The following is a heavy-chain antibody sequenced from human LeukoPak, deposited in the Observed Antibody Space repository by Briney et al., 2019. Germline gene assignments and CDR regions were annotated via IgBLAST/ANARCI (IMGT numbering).Heavy chain of an antibody. D-gene: IGHD5-24*01. Sequence: GASVKVSCKASGYTFTTYGISWLRQAPGQGLECIGWIRPYNGNTDYAQKVQGRDSMTTDTSTSTAYMELRSLRSDDTAVYYCARDKVEMATIFDYWGQGTLVTVSS. CDR2: IRPYNGNT. V-gene: IGHV1-18*01. J-gene: IGHJ4*02. CDR1: GYTFTTYG. CDR3: ARDKVEMATIFDY.